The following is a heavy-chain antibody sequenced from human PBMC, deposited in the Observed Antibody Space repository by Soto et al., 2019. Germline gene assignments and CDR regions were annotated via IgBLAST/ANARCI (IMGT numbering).Heavy chain of an antibody. V-gene: IGHV3-64D*09. CDR3: VKDRLISKGIAAAGTAFDI. J-gene: IGHJ3*02. CDR1: GFTFSSYA. Sequence: GGSLRLSCSASGFTFSSYAMHWVRQAPGKGLEYVSAISSNGGSTYYADSVKGRFTISRDNSKNTLYLQMSSLRAEDTAVYYCVKDRLISKGIAAAGTAFDIWGQGTMVTVSS. D-gene: IGHD6-13*01. CDR2: ISSNGGST.